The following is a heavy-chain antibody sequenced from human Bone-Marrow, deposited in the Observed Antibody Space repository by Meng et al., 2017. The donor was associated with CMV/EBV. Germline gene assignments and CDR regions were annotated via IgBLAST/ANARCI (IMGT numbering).Heavy chain of an antibody. CDR3: ARASGYSSGWYLW. V-gene: IGHV4-34*01. CDR1: GWLFSGYY. CDR2: INHSGST. Sequence: QLTQWGAGCLQPSEPLSLSCAVYGWLFSGYYWSWIRQPPGKGLEWIGEINHSGSTNYNPSLKSRVTISVDTSKNQFSLKLSSVTAADTAVYYCARASGYSSGWYLWWGQGTLVTVSS. D-gene: IGHD6-19*01. J-gene: IGHJ4*02.